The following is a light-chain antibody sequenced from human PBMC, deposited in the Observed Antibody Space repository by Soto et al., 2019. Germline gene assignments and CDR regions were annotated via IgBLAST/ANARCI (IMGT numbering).Light chain of an antibody. CDR1: SSDVAGYNY. Sequence: QSVLTKPPSASGSPGQSVTISCTGTSSDVAGYNYVSWYQQHPGKAPKLLIYEVSKRPSGVPDRFSGSKSGNTASLTVSGLQAEDEADYYCSSYAGNNNLVFGGGTKVTVL. CDR2: EVS. J-gene: IGLJ2*01. CDR3: SSYAGNNNLV. V-gene: IGLV2-8*01.